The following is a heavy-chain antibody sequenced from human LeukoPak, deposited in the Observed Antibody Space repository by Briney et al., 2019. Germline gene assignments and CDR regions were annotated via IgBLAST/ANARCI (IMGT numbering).Heavy chain of an antibody. J-gene: IGHJ4*02. D-gene: IGHD5/OR15-5a*01. V-gene: IGHV1-2*02. Sequence: ASVTVSCKASGYTFIGYYLHWVRQAPGQGLEWMGWINPTSGGTNYAQKFQDRVTMTRDTSINTAYMELSRLTSDDTAVYYCARLVGLSTTASYWGQGTLVIVPS. CDR1: GYTFIGYY. CDR2: INPTSGGT. CDR3: ARLVGLSTTASY.